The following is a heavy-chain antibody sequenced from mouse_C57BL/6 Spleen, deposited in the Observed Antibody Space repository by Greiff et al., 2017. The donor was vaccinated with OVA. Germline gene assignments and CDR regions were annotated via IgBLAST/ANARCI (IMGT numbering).Heavy chain of an antibody. Sequence: QVQLQQPGAELVMPGASVKLSCKASGYTFTSYWMHWVKQRPGQGLEWIGEIDPSDSYTNYNQKFKGKSTLTVDKSSSTAYMQLSSLTSEDSAVYDCARRGVYYDYDEGGPYWYFDVWGTGTTVTVSS. V-gene: IGHV1-69*01. CDR3: ARRGVYYDYDEGGPYWYFDV. J-gene: IGHJ1*03. D-gene: IGHD2-4*01. CDR2: IDPSDSYT. CDR1: GYTFTSYW.